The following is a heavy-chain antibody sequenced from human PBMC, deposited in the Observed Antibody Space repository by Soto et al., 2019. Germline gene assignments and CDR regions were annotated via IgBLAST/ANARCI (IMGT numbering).Heavy chain of an antibody. CDR2: IRSSAYGATT. D-gene: IGHD2-8*01. J-gene: IGHJ6*02. CDR1: GFTFGDYA. Sequence: GGSLRLSCTASGFTFGDYAMSWFRQAPGKGLEGVGSIRSSAYGATTEYAASVKGRFTISRDDSKSIAYLQMNSLKTEDTAVYYCTRGTSHGGYYYYGMDVWGQGTTVTVSS. V-gene: IGHV3-49*03. CDR3: TRGTSHGGYYYYGMDV.